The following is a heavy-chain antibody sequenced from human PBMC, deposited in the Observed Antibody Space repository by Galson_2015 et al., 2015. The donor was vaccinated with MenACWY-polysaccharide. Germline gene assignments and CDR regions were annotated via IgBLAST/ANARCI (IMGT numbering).Heavy chain of an antibody. CDR2: ISSLSSYK. J-gene: IGHJ4*02. CDR1: GFTFNSYS. D-gene: IGHD3-3*01. V-gene: IGHV3-21*04. CDR3: ARDVMGTKLFGVAGFDY. Sequence: SLRLSCAGSGFTFNSYSMNWVRQGPGKGLEWVSFISSLSSYKYYGDSVKGRFSISRDNAKNSVYLQMNNLRVDDTAVYYCARDVMGTKLFGVAGFDYWGQGILVTVSS.